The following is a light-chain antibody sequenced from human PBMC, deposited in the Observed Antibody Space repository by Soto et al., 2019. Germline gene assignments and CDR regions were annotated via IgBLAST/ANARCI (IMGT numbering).Light chain of an antibody. CDR3: QQYNSYPYT. J-gene: IGKJ2*01. CDR1: ESISSW. V-gene: IGKV1-5*01. CDR2: DAS. Sequence: DIQMTPSPSTLSASVGDRVTITCRASESISSWLAWYQQKPGKAAKLLIYDASSLESGVPSRFSGSGSGTEFTLTISSLQPDDFATYYCQQYNSYPYTFGQGTKLEIK.